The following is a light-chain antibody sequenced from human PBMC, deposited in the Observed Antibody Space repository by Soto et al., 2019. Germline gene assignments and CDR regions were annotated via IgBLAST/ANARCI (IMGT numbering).Light chain of an antibody. CDR3: ATWSDSLKGWV. J-gene: IGLJ3*02. V-gene: IGLV2-8*01. Sequence: QSALTQPPSASGSPGQSVAISCTGTSSDVGGYNYVSWYQQHPGKAPKLMIYEVNKRPSGVPDRFSGSKSGNTASLTVSGLQAEDEAFYYCATWSDSLKGWVFGGGTKLTVL. CDR1: SSDVGGYNY. CDR2: EVN.